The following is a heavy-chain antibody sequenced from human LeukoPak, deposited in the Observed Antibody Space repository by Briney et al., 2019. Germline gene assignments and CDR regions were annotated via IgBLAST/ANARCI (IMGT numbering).Heavy chain of an antibody. Sequence: PSETLSLTCAVYGGSFSGYYWSWIRQPPGKGLEWIGEINHSGSTNYNPSLKSRVTISIDTSKNKFSLKLSSVTAADTAVYYCARRDYDILTGYYWFDPWGQGTLVTVSS. CDR3: ARRDYDILTGYYWFDP. J-gene: IGHJ5*02. CDR1: GGSFSGYY. D-gene: IGHD3-9*01. CDR2: INHSGST. V-gene: IGHV4-34*01.